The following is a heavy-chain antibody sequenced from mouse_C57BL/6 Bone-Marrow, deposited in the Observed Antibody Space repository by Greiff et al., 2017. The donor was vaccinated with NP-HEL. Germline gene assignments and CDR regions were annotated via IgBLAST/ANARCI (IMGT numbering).Heavy chain of an antibody. J-gene: IGHJ4*01. CDR2: IDPSDSYT. CDR3: GYSNYVYYAMDY. V-gene: IGHV1-59*01. CDR1: GYTFTSYW. D-gene: IGHD2-5*01. Sequence: QVQRQQPGAELVRPGTSVKLSCKASGYTFTSYWMHWVKQRPGQGLEWIGVIDPSDSYTNYNQKFKGKATLTVDTSSSTAYMQLSSLTSEDSAVYYCGYSNYVYYAMDYWGQGTSVTVSS.